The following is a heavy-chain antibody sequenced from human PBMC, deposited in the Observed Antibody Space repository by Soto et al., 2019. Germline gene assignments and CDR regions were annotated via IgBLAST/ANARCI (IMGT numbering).Heavy chain of an antibody. CDR1: GYTFTSYA. CDR3: ARYYARSGYYDY. D-gene: IGHD3-22*01. Sequence: QVQLVQSGAEVKKPGASVKVSCKASGYTFTSYAMHWVRQAPGQRLEWMGWINAGNGNTKYSQKFQGRVTITRDTSASTAYMELSSLRAEDTGVYCCARYYARSGYYDYWGQGTLVTVSS. CDR2: INAGNGNT. V-gene: IGHV1-3*01. J-gene: IGHJ4*02.